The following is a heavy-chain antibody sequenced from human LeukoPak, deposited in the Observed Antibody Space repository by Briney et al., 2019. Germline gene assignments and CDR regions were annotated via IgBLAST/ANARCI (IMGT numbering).Heavy chain of an antibody. V-gene: IGHV4-30-2*01. CDR3: ARKKDYGDYVDY. Sequence: SETLSLTCVVSGASISSGGYSWNWIRLPPGKGLEWIANIYHSGNTYYNPSLRSRVTISVDTSKNQFSLMLSSVTAADTALYYCARKKDYGDYVDYWGQGTLVTVSS. D-gene: IGHD4-17*01. CDR1: GASISSGGYS. CDR2: IYHSGNT. J-gene: IGHJ4*02.